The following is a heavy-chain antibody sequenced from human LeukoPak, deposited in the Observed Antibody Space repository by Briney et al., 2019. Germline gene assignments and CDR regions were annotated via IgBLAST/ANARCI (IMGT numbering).Heavy chain of an antibody. D-gene: IGHD6-19*01. CDR2: IYYSRTT. Sequence: PSETLSLTCTVSGGSITSSSYFWGWIRQPPGKGLEWIGSIYYSRTTYYNPSLKSRVTISVDTSKNRFSLKLSSVTAADTAVYYCATQRGPAVAGIPDDYWGQGTLVTVSS. J-gene: IGHJ4*02. CDR1: GGSITSSSYF. CDR3: ATQRGPAVAGIPDDY. V-gene: IGHV4-39*01.